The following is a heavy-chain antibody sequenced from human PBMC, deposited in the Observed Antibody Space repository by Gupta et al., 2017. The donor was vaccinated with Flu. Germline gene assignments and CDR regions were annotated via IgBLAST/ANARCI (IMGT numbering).Heavy chain of an antibody. Sequence: ARGWVRQATGKGLEWVSSISGSCGITCYPDSVEGRFTISRDNSENTMYRQMNSLRAEDAAVYYCAKAIFGIIFISAGYCDNWGQGSRVTGSS. CDR3: AKAIFGIIFISAGYCDN. D-gene: IGHD6-25*01. CDR2: ISGSCGIT. CDR1: A. J-gene: IGHJ4*02. V-gene: IGHV3-23*01.